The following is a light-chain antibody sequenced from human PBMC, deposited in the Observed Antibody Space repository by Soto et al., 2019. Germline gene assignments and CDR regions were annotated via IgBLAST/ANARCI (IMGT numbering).Light chain of an antibody. CDR3: SSYTSSSSSLYV. CDR1: SSDFGGYNY. V-gene: IGLV2-14*01. CDR2: DVS. Sequence: QSALTQPASVSGSPGQSITISCTGTSSDFGGYNYVSWYQQHPGKAPKLMIYDVSNRPSGVSNRFSGSKSGNTASLTISGLQAEDEADYYCSSYTSSSSSLYVFGTGTKLTVL. J-gene: IGLJ1*01.